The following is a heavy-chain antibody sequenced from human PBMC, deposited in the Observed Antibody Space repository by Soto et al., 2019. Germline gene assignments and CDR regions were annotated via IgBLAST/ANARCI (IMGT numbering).Heavy chain of an antibody. V-gene: IGHV3-23*01. J-gene: IGHJ4*02. CDR2: ISGSGGSA. CDR1: GFTFSSYA. Sequence: PGGSLRLSCAASGFTFSSYAMSWVRQAPGKGLEWVSAISGSGGSAYYADSVKGRFTISRDNSKNTLYLQMNSLRAEDTAVYYCAKADYYLYYFDYWGQGTLVTVSS. D-gene: IGHD3-10*01. CDR3: AKADYYLYYFDY.